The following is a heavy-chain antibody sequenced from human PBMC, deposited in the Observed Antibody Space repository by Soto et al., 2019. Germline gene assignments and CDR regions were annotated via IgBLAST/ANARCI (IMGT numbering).Heavy chain of an antibody. Sequence: QVQLVQSGAEVKKPGSSVKVSCKASGGTFSSYTISWVRQAPGQGLEWMGRIIPILGIANYAQKFQGRVTITADNSTSTAYMELSSLRSEDTAVYYCARERIVGATVSWFDPWGQGTLVTVSS. CDR2: IIPILGIA. CDR3: ARERIVGATVSWFDP. D-gene: IGHD1-26*01. CDR1: GGTFSSYT. J-gene: IGHJ5*02. V-gene: IGHV1-69*08.